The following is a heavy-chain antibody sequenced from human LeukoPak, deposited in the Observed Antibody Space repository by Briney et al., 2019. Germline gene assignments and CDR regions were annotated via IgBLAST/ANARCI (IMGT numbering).Heavy chain of an antibody. CDR2: IYYSGST. J-gene: IGHJ5*02. V-gene: IGHV4-30-4*01. CDR3: ARGVRYGGSRGSWFDP. CDR1: GGSISSGDYY. Sequence: SETLSLTCTVSGGSISSGDYYWSWIRQPPGKGLEWIGYIYYSGSTYYNPSLKSRVTISVDTSKNQFSLKLSSVTAADTAVYYCARGVRYGGSRGSWFDPWGQGTLVTVSS. D-gene: IGHD1-26*01.